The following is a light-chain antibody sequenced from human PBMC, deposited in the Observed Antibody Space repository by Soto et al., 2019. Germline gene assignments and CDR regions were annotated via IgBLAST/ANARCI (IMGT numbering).Light chain of an antibody. CDR1: TSNIGSNFD. V-gene: IGLV1-40*01. Sequence: QSVLTQPPSVSGAPGQRVTISCTGTTSNIGSNFDVHWYQQFPGTAPKLIIYANTNRPSGVPDRFSGSESGTSASLTITGLQPDDEAHYYCQSYEFGLRGVVFGGGTKLTVL. CDR2: ANT. J-gene: IGLJ2*01. CDR3: QSYEFGLRGVV.